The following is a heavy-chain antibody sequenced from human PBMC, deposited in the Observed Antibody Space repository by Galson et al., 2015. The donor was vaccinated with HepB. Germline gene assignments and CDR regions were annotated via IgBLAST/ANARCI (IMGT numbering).Heavy chain of an antibody. CDR2: ISNNGAST. CDR3: VEFDY. Sequence: SLRLSCAASGFTFSTYAMHWVRQAPGKGLEYVSCISNNGASTYYADSVKGRFTISRDNSKNTLYLQMNRLRTEDTAVYYCVEFDYRGQGTLVTVSS. CDR1: GFTFSTYA. J-gene: IGHJ4*02. V-gene: IGHV3-64D*06.